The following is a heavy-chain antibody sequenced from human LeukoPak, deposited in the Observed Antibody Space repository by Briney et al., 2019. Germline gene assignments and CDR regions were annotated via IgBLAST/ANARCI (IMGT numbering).Heavy chain of an antibody. V-gene: IGHV3-21*01. J-gene: IGHJ4*02. CDR1: GFTFSSYS. CDR2: ISSRSSYI. Sequence: GGSLRLSCAASGFTFSSYSMNWVRQAPGKGLEWVSSISSRSSYIYYADSVEGRFTISRDNAKNSLYLQMNSLRAEDTAVYYCAREGGGDVFDIWGQGPLVTVSS. D-gene: IGHD3-16*01. CDR3: AREGGGDVFDI.